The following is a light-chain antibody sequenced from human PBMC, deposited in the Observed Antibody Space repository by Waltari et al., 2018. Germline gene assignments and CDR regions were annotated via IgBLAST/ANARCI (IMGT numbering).Light chain of an antibody. CDR2: EVS. J-gene: IGLJ3*02. CDR1: SSDVGGYKY. CDR3: GSYAGSNTWV. Sequence: QSALTQPPSASGSAGQSVTISCTGTSSDVGGYKYVSWYQHHPGKAPKLILYEVSNRPSGVPYRFSGSKSGNTASLTVSGLQAEDEGDYYCGSYAGSNTWVFGGGTKLTVL. V-gene: IGLV2-8*01.